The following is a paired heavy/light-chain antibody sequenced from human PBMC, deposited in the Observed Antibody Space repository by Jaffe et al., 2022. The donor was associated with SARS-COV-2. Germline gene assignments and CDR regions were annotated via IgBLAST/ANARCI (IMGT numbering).Light chain of an antibody. V-gene: IGLV3-21*04. CDR3: QVWDTYSVV. Sequence: SYVLTQPPSVSVAPGKTATISCAGNNIGDKSVHWYQQRPGQAPVLVIYYGDDRPSGIPERFSGSNSGNTATLTISRVEAGDTADYYCQVWDTYSVVFGGGTKLTVL. J-gene: IGLJ3*02. CDR1: NIGDKS. CDR2: YGD.
Heavy chain of an antibody. V-gene: IGHV3-21*01. D-gene: IGHD2-2*01. CDR2: ISGSSSYR. J-gene: IGHJ6*03. Sequence: EVQMVESGGGLVKPGGSLRLSCVVSGLMYSRYSMNWVRQAPGKGLEWVSSISGSSSYRLYADSVKGRFTISRDNAENSLYLHMNSLRAEDTAVYYCASMGDIVVEAVDVTDYYYMDAWGKGTTVTVSS. CDR1: GLMYSRYS. CDR3: ASMGDIVVEAVDVTDYYYMDA.